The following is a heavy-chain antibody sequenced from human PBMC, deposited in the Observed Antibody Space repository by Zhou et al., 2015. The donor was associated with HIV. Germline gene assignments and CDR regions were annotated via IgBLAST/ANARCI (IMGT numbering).Heavy chain of an antibody. Sequence: QVQLVQSGAEVKRPGASMKVSCKASGYTFNAHYLHWVRQAPGQGLEWMGWIDPSTGGTNYAQKFQGRVTMTTNTSITTASMELRSLTSGDTAVYYCARRIKYDPGNVGDFDYWGQGTLVFVSS. CDR1: GYTFNAHY. J-gene: IGHJ4*02. CDR2: IDPSTGGT. D-gene: IGHD2-21*01. V-gene: IGHV1-2*02. CDR3: ARRIKYDPGNVGDFDY.